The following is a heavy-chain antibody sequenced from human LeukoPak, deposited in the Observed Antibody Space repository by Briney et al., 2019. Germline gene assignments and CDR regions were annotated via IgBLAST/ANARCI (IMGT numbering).Heavy chain of an antibody. V-gene: IGHV3-7*01. CDR3: ARDIAAV. Sequence: GGSLRLSCAASGFTFSFYWMTWVRHAQGKGLEWVGNIKHDGSEKYYGDSVKGRFSISRDNAKNSLYLQMNSLRAEDTAVYYCARDIAAVWGKGTTVTVSS. CDR2: IKHDGSEK. CDR1: GFTFSFYW. J-gene: IGHJ6*04. D-gene: IGHD6-25*01.